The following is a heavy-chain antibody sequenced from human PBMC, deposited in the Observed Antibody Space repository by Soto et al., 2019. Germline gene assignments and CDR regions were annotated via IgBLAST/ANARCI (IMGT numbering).Heavy chain of an antibody. CDR3: AKIPPVIRAGY. D-gene: IGHD3-16*02. Sequence: GGSLRLSCAASGFTFSSYAMSWVRQAPGKGLEWVSTISGSDGGTYYADSVKGRFTISRDNSKNTLYLQMNSLRAEDTAVYYCAKIPPVIRAGYWGQGTLVTVSS. CDR2: ISGSDGGT. CDR1: GFTFSSYA. V-gene: IGHV3-23*01. J-gene: IGHJ4*02.